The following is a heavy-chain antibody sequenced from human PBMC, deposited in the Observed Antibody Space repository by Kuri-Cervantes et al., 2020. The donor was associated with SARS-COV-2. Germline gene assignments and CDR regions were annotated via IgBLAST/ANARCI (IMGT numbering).Heavy chain of an antibody. Sequence: GESLKISCAASGFTFSNYAIHWVRQAPGKGLEWVALISYDGSDKNYADSVKGRFTTSRDNAKNSLYLQMNSLRAEDTAVYYCANIAARPRYFDCWGQGTLVTVSS. CDR2: ISYDGSDK. CDR3: ANIAARPRYFDC. CDR1: GFTFSNYA. V-gene: IGHV3-30*07. J-gene: IGHJ4*02. D-gene: IGHD6-6*01.